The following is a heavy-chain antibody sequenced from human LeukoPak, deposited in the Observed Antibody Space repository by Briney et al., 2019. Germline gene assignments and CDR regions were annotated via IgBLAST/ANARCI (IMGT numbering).Heavy chain of an antibody. V-gene: IGHV3-53*01. D-gene: IGHD5-24*01. J-gene: IGHJ4*02. CDR3: AKDRGRDGYNLFDY. CDR1: GFSVSNNY. Sequence: GGSLRLSCAASGFSVSNNYMSWVRQAPGKGVEWVSVIYSGGNTYYADSVKGRFAISRDYSRNTVYLQMNSLRAEDTAVYYCAKDRGRDGYNLFDYWGQGTLVTVSS. CDR2: IYSGGNT.